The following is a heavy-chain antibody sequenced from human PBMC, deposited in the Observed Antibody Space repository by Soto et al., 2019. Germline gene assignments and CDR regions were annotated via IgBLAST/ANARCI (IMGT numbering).Heavy chain of an antibody. CDR2: IYHIGTT. CDR1: GDSMRSFF. V-gene: IGHV4-59*13. D-gene: IGHD3-10*01. J-gene: IGHJ5*02. CDR3: ARFRRNCFDA. Sequence: LAVPCNVSGDSMRSFFWSWFRQSPGKGLERVGYIYHIGTTTYTASRDSRVTKSLDSSKNHISLKLSSVTAADSAVSDCARFRRNCFDAWGQGTLVTVSS.